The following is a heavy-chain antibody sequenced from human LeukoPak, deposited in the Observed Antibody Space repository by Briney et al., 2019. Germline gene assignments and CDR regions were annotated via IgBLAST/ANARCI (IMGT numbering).Heavy chain of an antibody. CDR2: ISGSGSNT. D-gene: IGHD4-17*01. CDR1: GFTFSGYV. Sequence: GGSLRLSCAASGFTFSGYVMSWVRQAPGKGLEWVSSISGSGSNTYYADSVKGRFTISRDNSKNTLYLQMNSLRAEDTAAYFCAKVTLVTTRGYFDSWGQGTLVTVSS. CDR3: AKVTLVTTRGYFDS. J-gene: IGHJ4*02. V-gene: IGHV3-23*01.